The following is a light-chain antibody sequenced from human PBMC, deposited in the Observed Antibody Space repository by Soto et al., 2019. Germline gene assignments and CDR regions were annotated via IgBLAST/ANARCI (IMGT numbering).Light chain of an antibody. CDR3: CSYAGSRV. V-gene: IGLV2-11*01. Sequence: QSVLTQPRSVSGSPGQSVTISYTGTSSDVGEYDYVSWYQHHPGKAPKLMIYDVSQRPSGVPDRFSGSKSGSTASLTISGLQAEDEADYYCCSYAGSRVFGGGTKLTVL. CDR1: SSDVGEYDY. CDR2: DVS. J-gene: IGLJ3*02.